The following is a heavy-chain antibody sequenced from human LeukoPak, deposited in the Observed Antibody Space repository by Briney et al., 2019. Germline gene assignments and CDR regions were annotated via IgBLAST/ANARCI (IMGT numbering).Heavy chain of an antibody. J-gene: IGHJ6*02. V-gene: IGHV3-73*01. CDR2: IRSKANSYAT. D-gene: IGHD2/OR15-2a*01. CDR1: GFTFSGSA. Sequence: GGSLRLSCAASGFTFSGSAMHWVRQASGKGLEWVGRIRSKANSYATAYAASVKGRFTISRDDSKNTAYLQMNSLKTEDTAVYYCTRHHPDNSSDYYYYYGMDVWGQGTTVTVSS. CDR3: TRHHPDNSSDYYYYYGMDV.